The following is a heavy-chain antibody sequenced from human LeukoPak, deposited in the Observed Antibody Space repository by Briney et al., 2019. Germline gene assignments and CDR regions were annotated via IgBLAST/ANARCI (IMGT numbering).Heavy chain of an antibody. V-gene: IGHV4-4*07. CDR3: ATSPHCSSASCYRV. CDR1: GGSISTYY. J-gene: IGHJ6*04. CDR2: VYTSGST. Sequence: SETLSLTCTVSGGSISTYYWSWIRQPAGKGLEWIGRVYTSGSTDYNPSLKSRVTMSVDTSKNQVSLNLSSVTAADTAVYYCATSPHCSSASCYRVWGKGTTVTVSS. D-gene: IGHD2-2*01.